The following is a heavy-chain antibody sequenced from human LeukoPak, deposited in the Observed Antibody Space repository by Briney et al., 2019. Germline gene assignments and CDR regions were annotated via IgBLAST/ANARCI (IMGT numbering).Heavy chain of an antibody. Sequence: ASVKVSCKVSGYTLTELSMHWVRQAPGQGLEWMGIINPSGGSTSYAQKFQGRVTMTRDTSTSTVYMELSSLRSEDTAVYYCAREGREFRQLWYFDYWGQGTLVTVSS. V-gene: IGHV1-46*01. D-gene: IGHD5-18*01. CDR1: GYTLTELS. CDR3: AREGREFRQLWYFDY. J-gene: IGHJ4*02. CDR2: INPSGGST.